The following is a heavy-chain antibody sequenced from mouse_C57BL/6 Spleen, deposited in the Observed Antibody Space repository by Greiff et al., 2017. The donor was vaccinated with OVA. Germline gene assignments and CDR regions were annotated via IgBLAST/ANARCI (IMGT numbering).Heavy chain of an antibody. CDR3: ARYYDGSSCGFAC. D-gene: IGHD1-1*01. CDR1: GYAFSSSW. CDR2: IYPGDGDT. V-gene: IGHV1-82*01. Sequence: VQLQQSGPELVKPGASVKISCKASGYAFSSSWMNWVKQRPGKGLEWIGRIYPGDGDTNYNGKFKGKATLTADKSSSTAYLQLSSLTSEDSAVEDSARYYDGSSCGFACWGQGTLVTVSA. J-gene: IGHJ3*01.